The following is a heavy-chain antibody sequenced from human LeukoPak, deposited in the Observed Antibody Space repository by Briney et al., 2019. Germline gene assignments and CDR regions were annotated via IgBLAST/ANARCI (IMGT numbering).Heavy chain of an antibody. CDR1: GFTFDDYA. Sequence: GGSLRLSRAASGFTFDDYAMHWVRHAPGKGLEWVSGISWNSGSIGYADSVKGRFTISSDNAKNSLYLQMNSLRAEDTALYYCAKGKHMVRERGDAFDIWGQGTMVTVSS. V-gene: IGHV3-9*01. CDR3: AKGKHMVRERGDAFDI. D-gene: IGHD3-10*01. CDR2: ISWNSGSI. J-gene: IGHJ3*02.